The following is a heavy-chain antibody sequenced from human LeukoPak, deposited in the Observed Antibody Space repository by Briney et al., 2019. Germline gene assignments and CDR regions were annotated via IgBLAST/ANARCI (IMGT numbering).Heavy chain of an antibody. CDR3: ARGSTGDKSNN. J-gene: IGHJ4*02. CDR2: IYYSGTT. D-gene: IGHD7-27*01. CDR1: GGSITSGGYY. Sequence: PSQTLSLTCTVSGGSITSGGYYWSWIRQLPRKGLEWIGYIYYSGTTSYNPSLKSRLTISLDTSENQFSLKLSSVTAADTAVYYCARGSTGDKSNNWGQGTLVTVSS. V-gene: IGHV4-31*03.